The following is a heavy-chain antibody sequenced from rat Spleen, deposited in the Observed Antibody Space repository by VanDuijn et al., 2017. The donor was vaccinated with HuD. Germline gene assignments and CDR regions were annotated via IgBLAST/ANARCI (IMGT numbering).Heavy chain of an antibody. CDR3: ARLGGKYSSYNNYGY. V-gene: IGHV5-25*01. J-gene: IGHJ2*01. D-gene: IGHD1-2*01. Sequence: EVQLVESDGGLVQPGRSLKLSCAASGFTFSDYYMAWVRQAPTKGLEWVATISPSGGSTYYRDSVKGRFTVSRDNAKSTLYLQMDGLRSEDTATYHCARLGGKYSSYNNYGYWGQGVMVTVSS. CDR2: ISPSGGST. CDR1: GFTFSDYY.